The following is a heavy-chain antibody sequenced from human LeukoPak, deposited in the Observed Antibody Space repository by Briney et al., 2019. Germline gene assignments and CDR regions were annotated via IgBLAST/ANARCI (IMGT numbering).Heavy chain of an antibody. J-gene: IGHJ4*02. D-gene: IGHD3-22*01. Sequence: SGGSLRLSCTVSGFTVSSNSMSWVRQAPGKGLEWVSFIYTTGNTHNSDSVKGRFTISRDSSKNTLCLQMNSLRAEDTAVYYCARRAGDYSHPYDYWGQGTLVTVSS. V-gene: IGHV3-53*01. CDR2: IYTTGNT. CDR1: GFTVSSNS. CDR3: ARRAGDYSHPYDY.